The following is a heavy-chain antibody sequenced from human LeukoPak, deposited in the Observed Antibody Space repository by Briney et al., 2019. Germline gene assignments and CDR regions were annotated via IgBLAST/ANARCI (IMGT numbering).Heavy chain of an antibody. CDR2: ISYDGSSK. CDR1: GFTFSSYT. Sequence: GGSLRLSCTASGFTFSSYTMHWVRQAPGKGLEWVAVISYDGSSKYYGDSVKVRFTISRDNSKNTLYLQMNSLRTEDTAVYYCARDKTDYGNYYFDYWGQGTLVTVSS. V-gene: IGHV3-30-3*01. D-gene: IGHD4-11*01. CDR3: ARDKTDYGNYYFDY. J-gene: IGHJ4*02.